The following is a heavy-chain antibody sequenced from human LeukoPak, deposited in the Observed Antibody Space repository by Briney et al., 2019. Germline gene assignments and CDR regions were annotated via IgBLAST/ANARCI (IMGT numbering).Heavy chain of an antibody. V-gene: IGHV1-2*02. CDR1: GYTFTGYY. CDR2: INDNSGDT. CDR3: TREDY. J-gene: IGHJ4*02. Sequence: GASVKVSCKASGYTFTGYYIHWVRQAPGQGLEWMGWINDNSGDTTYAQKFQGRVTVTRDTSISTVYMELSSLRSDDTAVYYCTREDYWGQGTLVTVSS.